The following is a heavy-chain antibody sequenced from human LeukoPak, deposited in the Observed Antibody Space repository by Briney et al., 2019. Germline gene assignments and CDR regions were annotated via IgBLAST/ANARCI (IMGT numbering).Heavy chain of an antibody. Sequence: EASVKVSCKASGGTFSSYAIRWVRQAPGQGLEWMGGIIPIFGTANYAQKFQGRVTITADESTSTAYMELSSLRSEDTAVYYCARDSGEMATIWSRIGVYYFDYWGQGTLVTVSS. J-gene: IGHJ4*02. D-gene: IGHD5-24*01. V-gene: IGHV1-69*13. CDR2: IIPIFGTA. CDR3: ARDSGEMATIWSRIGVYYFDY. CDR1: GGTFSSYA.